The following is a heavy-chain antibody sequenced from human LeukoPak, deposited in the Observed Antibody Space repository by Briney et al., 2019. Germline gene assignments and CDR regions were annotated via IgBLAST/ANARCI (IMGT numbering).Heavy chain of an antibody. J-gene: IGHJ5*02. D-gene: IGHD6-13*01. Sequence: PGGSLRLSCAASGFTFSSYGMHWVRQAPGKGLECVAVIWYDGSNKYYADSVKGRFTISRDNSKNTLYLQMNSLRAEDTAVYYCARDMGIAAAGIRAWGQGTLVTVSS. CDR1: GFTFSSYG. CDR2: IWYDGSNK. V-gene: IGHV3-33*01. CDR3: ARDMGIAAAGIRA.